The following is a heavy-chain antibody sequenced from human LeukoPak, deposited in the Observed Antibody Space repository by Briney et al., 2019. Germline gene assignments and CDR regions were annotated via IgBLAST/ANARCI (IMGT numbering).Heavy chain of an antibody. Sequence: GGSLRLSCAASGFTFSSYSMNWVRQAPGKGLEWVSYISGSSSTIYYADSVKGRFTISRDNAKNSLYLQMYSLRAEDTAVYYCAGGFYYDSSGYWPGAFDIWGQGTMVTVSS. CDR3: AGGFYYDSSGYWPGAFDI. J-gene: IGHJ3*02. V-gene: IGHV3-48*04. CDR1: GFTFSSYS. CDR2: ISGSSSTI. D-gene: IGHD3-22*01.